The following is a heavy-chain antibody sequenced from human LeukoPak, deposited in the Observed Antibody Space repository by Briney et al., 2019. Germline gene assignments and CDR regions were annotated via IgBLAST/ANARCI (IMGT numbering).Heavy chain of an antibody. Sequence: GGSLRLSCVSSGFSFSNYAMSWVRQAPGKGLEWVSAISGSGGSTYYADSVKGRVTRSRDKSKNTLYLQMNTLRAEDTAVYYCAKGQRYGSGSYPDYWGQGPLVTVSS. CDR3: AKGQRYGSGSYPDY. CDR1: GFSFSNYA. V-gene: IGHV3-23*01. CDR2: ISGSGGST. D-gene: IGHD3-10*01. J-gene: IGHJ4*02.